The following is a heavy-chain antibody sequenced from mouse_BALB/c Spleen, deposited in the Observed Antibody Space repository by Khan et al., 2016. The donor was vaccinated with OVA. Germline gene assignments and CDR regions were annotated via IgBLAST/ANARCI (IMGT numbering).Heavy chain of an antibody. J-gene: IGHJ3*01. D-gene: IGHD1-2*01. CDR3: ARDTTATPY. CDR2: IWAGGST. CDR1: GFSLTSYG. V-gene: IGHV2-9*02. Sequence: QVQLKQSGPGLVAPSQSLSITCTVSGFSLTSYGVHWVRQRPGKGLEWLGIIWAGGSTNYNSALISRLSISKENSKSQVILQMNNLQTDDTAIYTCARDTTATPYWGQGTLVTVSA.